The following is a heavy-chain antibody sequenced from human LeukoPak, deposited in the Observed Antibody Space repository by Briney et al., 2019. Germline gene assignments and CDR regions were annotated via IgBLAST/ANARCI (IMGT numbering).Heavy chain of an antibody. Sequence: PGGSLRLFCAASGFAFADYAMHWVRQIPGKGLECVAHIHADGGRTFYADSVKGRFTVFRDNAKNSLFLQMDSLTSDDTAFYYCSTWAFYHGLDVWGQGATVIVSS. J-gene: IGHJ6*02. CDR1: GFAFADYA. CDR2: IHADGGRT. CDR3: STWAFYHGLDV. V-gene: IGHV3-43*02. D-gene: IGHD2/OR15-2a*01.